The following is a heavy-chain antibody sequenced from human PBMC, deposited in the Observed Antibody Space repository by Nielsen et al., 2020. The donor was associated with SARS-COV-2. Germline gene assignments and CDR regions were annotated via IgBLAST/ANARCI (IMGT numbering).Heavy chain of an antibody. D-gene: IGHD5-24*01. Sequence: LKISCAASGFSFSDYYMSWIRQAPGKGLEWVSYISNTGYTNYADSVRGRFTISRDNAKNSVYLQMNSLRAEDTAVYYCAREGRKLPLDYWGQGTLVTVSS. CDR1: GFSFSDYY. J-gene: IGHJ4*02. CDR2: ISNTGYT. CDR3: AREGRKLPLDY. V-gene: IGHV3-11*05.